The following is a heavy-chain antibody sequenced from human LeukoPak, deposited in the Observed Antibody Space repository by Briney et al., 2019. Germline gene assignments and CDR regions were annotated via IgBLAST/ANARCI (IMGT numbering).Heavy chain of an antibody. CDR1: GFTFSSYG. V-gene: IGHV3-23*01. CDR2: ILASGVTT. D-gene: IGHD3-22*01. Sequence: GGTLRLSCAASGFTFSSYGMTWVRRAPGKGLEWVSGILASGVTTYYADSVKGRFTISRDNAKNSLYLQVNSLRAEDTAVYYCARSSGYYYGDYWGQGTLVTVSS. CDR3: ARSSGYYYGDY. J-gene: IGHJ4*02.